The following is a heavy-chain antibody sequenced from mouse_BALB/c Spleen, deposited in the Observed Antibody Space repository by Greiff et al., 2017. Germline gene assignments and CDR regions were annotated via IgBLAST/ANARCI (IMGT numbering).Heavy chain of an antibody. V-gene: IGHV1-80*01. Sequence: VQLQQSGAELVRPGSSVKISCKASGYAFSSYWMNWVKQRPGQGLEWIGQIYPGDGDTNYNGKFKGEATLTADKSSSTAYMQLSSLTSEDSAVYFCAREDGNYLFDYWGQGTTLTVSS. J-gene: IGHJ2*01. CDR2: IYPGDGDT. D-gene: IGHD2-1*01. CDR1: GYAFSSYW. CDR3: AREDGNYLFDY.